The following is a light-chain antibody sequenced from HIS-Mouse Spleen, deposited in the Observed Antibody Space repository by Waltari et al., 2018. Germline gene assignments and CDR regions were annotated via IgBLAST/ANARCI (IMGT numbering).Light chain of an antibody. V-gene: IGLV3-1*01. Sequence: SYELTQPPSVSVSPGQTASITCSGEKLGDNYACWYQQKPGQSPVLVIYQDSKRPSGIPERFSGSNSGNTATLTISGTQAMDEADYYCQAWDSSTVVFGGGTKLTVL. CDR2: QDS. J-gene: IGLJ2*01. CDR3: QAWDSSTVV. CDR1: KLGDNY.